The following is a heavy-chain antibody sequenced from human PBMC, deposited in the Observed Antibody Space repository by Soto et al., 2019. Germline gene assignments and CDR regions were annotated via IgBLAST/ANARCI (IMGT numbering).Heavy chain of an antibody. Sequence: LRLSCAASGFTVSSNYMSWVRQAPGKGLEWVSVIYSGGSTYYADSVKGRFTISRDNSKNTLYLQMNSLRAEDTAVYYCARERCPDSGGSCYFDYWVPVTPVAVSS. CDR2: IYSGGST. D-gene: IGHD2-15*01. J-gene: IGHJ4*02. CDR3: ARERCPDSGGSCYFDY. V-gene: IGHV3-53*01. CDR1: GFTVSSNY.